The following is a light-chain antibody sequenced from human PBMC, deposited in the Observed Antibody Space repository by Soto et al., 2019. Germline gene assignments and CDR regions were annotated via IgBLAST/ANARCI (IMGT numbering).Light chain of an antibody. V-gene: IGLV2-14*01. J-gene: IGLJ3*02. Sequence: QSALTQPASVSGSPGQSITISCTGTSSDVGSYNYVSWYQQHPGKAPKLLIYEVSNRPSGVSDRFSGSKSANTASLTISGLLPEGEANYYFCSYTSISTRVFGRGTQLTV. CDR2: EVS. CDR3: CSYTSISTRV. CDR1: SSDVGSYNY.